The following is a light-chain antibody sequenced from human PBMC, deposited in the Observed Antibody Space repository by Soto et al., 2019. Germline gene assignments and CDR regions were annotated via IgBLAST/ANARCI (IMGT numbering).Light chain of an antibody. Sequence: QSALTQPGSVSGSPGQSITISCTGTSSDVGGHDYVSWYQQHPGKAPKLMIYDVNNRPSGVSNRFSGSKSGYTASLTISGLQPEDEADYYCCSYTTSSTFVFGGGTKLTVL. CDR3: CSYTTSSTFV. CDR1: SSDVGGHDY. CDR2: DVN. J-gene: IGLJ2*01. V-gene: IGLV2-14*01.